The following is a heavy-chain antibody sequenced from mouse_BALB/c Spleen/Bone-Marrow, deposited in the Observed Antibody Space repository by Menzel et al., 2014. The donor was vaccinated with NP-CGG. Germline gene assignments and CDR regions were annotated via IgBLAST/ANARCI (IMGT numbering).Heavy chain of an antibody. V-gene: IGHV1-12*01. Sequence: LQQSGAELVKPGASVKMSCKASGYTFTSYNMHWVKQTPGQGLGWIGAIYPGNGDTSYNQKFKGKATLTADKSSSTAYMQLSSLTSEDSAVYYCARSGSSGYYAMDYWGQGTSVTVSS. CDR2: IYPGNGDT. D-gene: IGHD3-1*01. CDR1: GYTFTSYN. CDR3: ARSGSSGYYAMDY. J-gene: IGHJ4*01.